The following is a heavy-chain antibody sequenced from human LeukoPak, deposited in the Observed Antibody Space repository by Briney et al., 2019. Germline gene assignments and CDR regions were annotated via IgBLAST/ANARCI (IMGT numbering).Heavy chain of an antibody. V-gene: IGHV4-39*01. CDR1: GDSITGSSYY. Sequence: SETLSLTCTVSGDSITGSSYYWGWIRQPPGKGLEWIGSMFYSGRTYSNPSLKSRVTISVDTSKNQFSLKLSSVTAADTAVYYCARHYYDSTGYYYFDYWGQGTLVTVSS. CDR3: ARHYYDSTGYYYFDY. CDR2: MFYSGRT. J-gene: IGHJ4*02. D-gene: IGHD3-22*01.